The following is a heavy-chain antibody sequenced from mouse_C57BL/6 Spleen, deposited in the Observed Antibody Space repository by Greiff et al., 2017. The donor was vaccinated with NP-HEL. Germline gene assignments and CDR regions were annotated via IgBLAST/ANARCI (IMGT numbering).Heavy chain of an antibody. CDR2: ISSGGSYT. D-gene: IGHD2-4*01. Sequence: EVKLMESGGDLVKPGGSLKLSCAASGFTFSSYGLSLVRQTPDNRLAWVATISSGGSYTYYPDSVKGRFTISRDNAKNTLSLQMSSLKSEDTAMYYCARYDYDVYWYFDVWGTGTTVTVSS. CDR1: GFTFSSYG. J-gene: IGHJ1*03. CDR3: ARYDYDVYWYFDV. V-gene: IGHV5-6*01.